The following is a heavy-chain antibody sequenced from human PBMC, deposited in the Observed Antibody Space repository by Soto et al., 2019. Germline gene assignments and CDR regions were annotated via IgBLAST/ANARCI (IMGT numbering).Heavy chain of an antibody. V-gene: IGHV3-30*18. CDR2: VSHDGSEK. D-gene: IGHD6-19*01. CDR3: AKGGAAVADFDC. J-gene: IGHJ4*02. Sequence: PGGSLRLSCAGSGFTFSNYGMHWVRQVPGKGLEWVSTVSHDGSEKYYADSGEGRFTISRDNSKKTLFLQMNSLRAEDTAVYFCAKGGAAVADFDCWGQGTLVTVSS. CDR1: GFTFSNYG.